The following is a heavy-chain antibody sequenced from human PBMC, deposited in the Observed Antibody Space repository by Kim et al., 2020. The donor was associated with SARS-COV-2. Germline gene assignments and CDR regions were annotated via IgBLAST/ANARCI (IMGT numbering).Heavy chain of an antibody. J-gene: IGHJ5*02. CDR2: ISAVTGVA. Sequence: ASVKVSCKASGYTFRTYGMTWVRQAPGQGLEWMAWISAVTGVAHYANQFQGRVTVSSDTSATTGYMELRSLRSDDTAVYFCVRDRHIFTNQNIEASWGQGTLIVVSS. D-gene: IGHD3-9*01. CDR1: GYTFRTYG. V-gene: IGHV1-18*01. CDR3: VRDRHIFTNQNIEAS.